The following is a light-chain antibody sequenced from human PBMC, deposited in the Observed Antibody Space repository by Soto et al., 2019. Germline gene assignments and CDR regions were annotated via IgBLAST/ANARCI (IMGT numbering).Light chain of an antibody. Sequence: EIQMTQSPSSLSASVGDRVTITCRASQTITNYLNWYQQKPGKTPKLLIYHASNFQTGVTSRFSGSGSGTDFTLTITSLQPEDCATYYCHQAYSPPLTFGGGTKMYIK. CDR1: QTITNY. CDR2: HAS. J-gene: IGKJ4*01. CDR3: HQAYSPPLT. V-gene: IGKV1-39*01.